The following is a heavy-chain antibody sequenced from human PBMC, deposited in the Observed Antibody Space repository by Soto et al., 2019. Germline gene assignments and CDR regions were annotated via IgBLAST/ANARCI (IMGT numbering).Heavy chain of an antibody. V-gene: IGHV3-23*01. J-gene: IGHJ4*02. CDR3: ASRGVYYFDH. Sequence: PGGSLRLSCAASGFTFSNYAMSWVRQAPGKGLEWVSSISGGGSSTYYADSVKGRFTISRDNSKNTIYLQMNSLRAEDTAVYYCASRGVYYFDHWGQGSLVTVSS. CDR2: ISGGGSST. D-gene: IGHD2-8*02. CDR1: GFTFSNYA.